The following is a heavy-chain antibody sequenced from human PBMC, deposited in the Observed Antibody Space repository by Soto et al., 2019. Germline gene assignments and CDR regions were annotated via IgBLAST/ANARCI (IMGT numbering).Heavy chain of an antibody. CDR2: VFYTWRA. CDR3: ESDGGGRTTLNHYSYKVMDV. V-gene: IGHV4-59*01. Sequence: SETLSLTCTVSGGSLGSYYWSWIRQPPGKGLELIGYVFYTWRANYNASLKSRVSISLDTSNYQFSLKLSSVTAADTDVYYCESDGGGRTTLNHYSYKVMDVWGPGTTVTVSS. D-gene: IGHD1-1*01. J-gene: IGHJ6*02. CDR1: GGSLGSYY.